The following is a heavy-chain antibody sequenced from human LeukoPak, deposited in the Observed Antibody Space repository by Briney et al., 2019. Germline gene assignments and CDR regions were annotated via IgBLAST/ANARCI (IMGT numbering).Heavy chain of an antibody. D-gene: IGHD3-22*01. V-gene: IGHV3-15*07. CDR2: IKSYTDGGAV. CDR1: GFTFSNAW. Sequence: KSGGSLRLSCVASGFTFSNAWMNWVRQAPGKGLEWVGRIKSYTDGGAVDYAAPVNDRFTIFRDDSKNTLYLQMYSLNTEDTAVYYCTTSNYYYDSNGWYWGRGTLVTVSP. J-gene: IGHJ4*02. CDR3: TTSNYYYDSNGWY.